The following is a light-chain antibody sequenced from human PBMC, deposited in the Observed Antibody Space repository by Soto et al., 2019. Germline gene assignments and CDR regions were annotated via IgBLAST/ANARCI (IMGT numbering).Light chain of an antibody. CDR3: HQRQSWPRT. J-gene: IGKJ1*01. CDR1: QSVTTQ. CDR2: GAS. V-gene: IGKV3-20*01. Sequence: IVLTQSPGTLSLSPGERATLSCRASQSVTTQLAWYQQKPGQAPRLIIHGASSRATGVPDRITGSGSGTDFTLSISRLEPEDFAVYYCHQRQSWPRTFGQGTTVDI.